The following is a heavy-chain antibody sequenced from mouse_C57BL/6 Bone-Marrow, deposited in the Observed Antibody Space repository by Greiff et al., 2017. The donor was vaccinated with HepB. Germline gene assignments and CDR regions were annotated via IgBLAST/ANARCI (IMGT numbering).Heavy chain of an antibody. CDR1: GFHIQDYY. D-gene: IGHD1-1*01. CDR3: TPQVLPPNAN. J-gene: IGHJ3*01. Sequence: EVQLQQSGAELVRPGASVKLSCTASGFHIQDYYMHWVKQRPEQGLEWIGRIDPEDGDTEYAPKFQVKATMTADTSSNTAYLQLSSLTSEDTAVYYCTPQVLPPNANWGQGTVVTVSA. CDR2: IDPEDGDT. V-gene: IGHV14-1*01.